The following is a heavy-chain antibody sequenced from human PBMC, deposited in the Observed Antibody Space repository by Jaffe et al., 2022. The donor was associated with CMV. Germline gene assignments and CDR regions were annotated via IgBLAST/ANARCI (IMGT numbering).Heavy chain of an antibody. J-gene: IGHJ3*01. CDR1: GLTFQIYG. CDR2: VSSGGSST. D-gene: IGHD2-15*01. Sequence: EAQLVESGGGLVRPGGSLRLSCAASGLTFQIYGMSWVRQAPGKGLEWVSAVSSGGSSTSYADSVKGRFTISRDNSKNTLSLQMNSLRAEDTAIYYCAEERRYCSGGNCYYDAFDVWGQGTMVTVSS. V-gene: IGHV3-23*04. CDR3: AEERRYCSGGNCYYDAFDV.